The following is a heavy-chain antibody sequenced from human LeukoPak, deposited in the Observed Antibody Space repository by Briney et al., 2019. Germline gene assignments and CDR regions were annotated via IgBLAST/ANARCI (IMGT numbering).Heavy chain of an antibody. CDR1: GFTFSNYW. Sequence: GGSLRLSCVASGFTFSNYWMSWIRQAPGRGLEWVANIKEDGSERYSVDSVKGRSIISRDNARNSLYLQMNSLRAEDTALYYCARDQYMVRGVKSEAFDIWGQGTMVTVSS. CDR3: ARDQYMVRGVKSEAFDI. CDR2: IKEDGSER. J-gene: IGHJ3*02. D-gene: IGHD3-10*01. V-gene: IGHV3-7*03.